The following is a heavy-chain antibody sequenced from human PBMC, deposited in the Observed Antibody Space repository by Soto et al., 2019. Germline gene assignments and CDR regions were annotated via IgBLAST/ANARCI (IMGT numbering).Heavy chain of an antibody. J-gene: IGHJ4*02. CDR3: ATGFPQWELLQY. CDR2: FDPEEGNT. V-gene: IGHV1-24*01. D-gene: IGHD1-26*01. Sequence: QVQLVQSGAEVKKPGASVKVSCKVSGYTLSELFVHWVRQAPGKGLEWLGGFDPEEGNTSYAQNFRGRVTMTDDTSTDTAHIELSSLRSDDTAVYYCATGFPQWELLQYWGQGTLLTVTS. CDR1: GYTLSELF.